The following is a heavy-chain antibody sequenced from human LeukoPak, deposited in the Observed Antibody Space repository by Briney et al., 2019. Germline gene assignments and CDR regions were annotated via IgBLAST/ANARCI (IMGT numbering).Heavy chain of an antibody. J-gene: IGHJ3*02. V-gene: IGHV3-48*03. CDR3: VRGGGPSYKYNALDI. CDR1: GLTSSIFE. D-gene: IGHD2-15*01. Sequence: GGSLRLSCIASGLTSSIFEMNWVRQAPGKGLEWVSYISNIGSTTDYADAVKGRFTITRDNAKNSLYLQMSSLRVEDTAVYYCVRGGGPSYKYNALDIWGRGTMVSVS. CDR2: ISNIGSTT.